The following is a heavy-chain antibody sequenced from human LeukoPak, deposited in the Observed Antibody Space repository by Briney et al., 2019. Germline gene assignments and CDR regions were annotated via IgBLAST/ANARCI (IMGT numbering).Heavy chain of an antibody. J-gene: IGHJ4*02. D-gene: IGHD3-22*01. Sequence: GASVKVSCKPSGYTFTSYNINWVRQAPGQGREWRGWISSYNGNTNNAQELQGRVTMTTDTSTSTAYMELRSLRSADTAVYYCARESPYYDSSAQKRHFDSWGQGTLVTVSS. CDR1: GYTFTSYN. CDR2: ISSYNGNT. V-gene: IGHV1-18*01. CDR3: ARESPYYDSSAQKRHFDS.